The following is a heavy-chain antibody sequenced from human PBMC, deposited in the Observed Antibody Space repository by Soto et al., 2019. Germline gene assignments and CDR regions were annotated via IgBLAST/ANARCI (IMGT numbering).Heavy chain of an antibody. J-gene: IGHJ5*02. D-gene: IGHD6-13*01. Sequence: SETLSLTCALSGGSVSRDYWWTWVRQPPGKGLEWIGEIFHRGSTNYNAALKSRVSISVDRPENQFSLKLSSVAAADTAVYYCVREAAVSGTNWFDTWGPGTLVTVSS. CDR1: GGSVSRDYW. CDR2: IFHRGST. V-gene: IGHV4-4*02. CDR3: VREAAVSGTNWFDT.